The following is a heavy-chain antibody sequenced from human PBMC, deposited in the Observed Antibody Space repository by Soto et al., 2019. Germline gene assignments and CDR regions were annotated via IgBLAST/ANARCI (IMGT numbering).Heavy chain of an antibody. V-gene: IGHV4-59*08. CDR3: ARTLWSGSRLDYYYRDV. D-gene: IGHD3-3*01. Sequence: SETLCLTCTVSGGSLSNYYWSWIRQPPGKGLEWIGYISNSGSTKYSPSLKSRVTISVDTSKNQFSLKLSSVTAADTAVFYCARTLWSGSRLDYYYRDVWGKGTTVTV. CDR2: ISNSGST. J-gene: IGHJ6*03. CDR1: GGSLSNYY.